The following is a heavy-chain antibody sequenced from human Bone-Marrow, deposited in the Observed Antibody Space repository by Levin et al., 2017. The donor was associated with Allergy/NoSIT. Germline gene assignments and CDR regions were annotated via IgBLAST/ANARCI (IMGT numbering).Heavy chain of an antibody. Sequence: SQTLSLTCTVSGASITSYYWNWIRQPPGKGLEWIGDVYYSGSINYNPSLKSRVAISVDTSKNQLSLKLTSVTAADTAVYYCARGTQGLLDYWGQGTLVTASS. CDR2: VYYSGSI. CDR3: ARGTQGLLDY. D-gene: IGHD4/OR15-4a*01. CDR1: GASITSYY. V-gene: IGHV4-59*01. J-gene: IGHJ4*02.